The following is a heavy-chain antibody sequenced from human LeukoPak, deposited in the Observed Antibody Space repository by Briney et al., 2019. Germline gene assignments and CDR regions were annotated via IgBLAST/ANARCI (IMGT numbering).Heavy chain of an antibody. CDR1: GYTFTSYA. V-gene: IGHV7-4-1*02. D-gene: IGHD6-13*01. Sequence: GASVKVSCKASGYTFTSYAMNWVRQAPGQGLEWMGWINTNTGNPTYAQGFTGRFVFSLDTSVSTAYLQISSLKAEDTAVYYCARDYRFSTQQLMGYWGQGTLVTVSS. CDR3: ARDYRFSTQQLMGY. CDR2: INTNTGNP. J-gene: IGHJ4*02.